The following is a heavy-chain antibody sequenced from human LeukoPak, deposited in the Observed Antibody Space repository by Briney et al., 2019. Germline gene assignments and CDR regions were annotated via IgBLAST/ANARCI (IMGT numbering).Heavy chain of an antibody. Sequence: PGGSLRLSCAASEFSVGSNYMTWVRQAPGKGLEWVSLIYSGGSTYYADSVKGRFTISRDNSKNTLYLQMNSLRVEDTAVYYCARIGYSSSAFDYWGQGTLVTVSS. D-gene: IGHD6-6*01. J-gene: IGHJ4*02. CDR3: ARIGYSSSAFDY. V-gene: IGHV3-66*01. CDR1: EFSVGSNY. CDR2: IYSGGST.